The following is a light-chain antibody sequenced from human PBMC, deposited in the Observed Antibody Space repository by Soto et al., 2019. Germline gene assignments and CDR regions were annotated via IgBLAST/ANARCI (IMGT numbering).Light chain of an antibody. Sequence: DIKMTQSHSTLSASVGDRVTITFRASQSISSWLAWYQQKPGKAPKLLIYDASNLESGVPSRFSGSGSGTEFTLTISSLQPDDFATYYCQQYNSYPITFGQGTRLEIK. CDR2: DAS. CDR3: QQYNSYPIT. CDR1: QSISSW. V-gene: IGKV1-5*01. J-gene: IGKJ5*01.